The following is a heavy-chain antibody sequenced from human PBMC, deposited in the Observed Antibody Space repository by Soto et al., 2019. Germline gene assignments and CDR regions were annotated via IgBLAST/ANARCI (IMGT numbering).Heavy chain of an antibody. CDR1: GYRFSTSG. V-gene: IGHV1-3*01. CDR2: INAADGDT. J-gene: IGHJ5*02. Sequence: QVQLLQSGAELEKPGASVKISCETSGYRFSTSGIHWLRQAPGQSLEWMGWINAADGDTKYSQKFQGRVTLSRDTSASTAYMELSSLTSEDTSIYYCARDSQRGQIPSTGWFDPWGQGTVVTVSS. CDR3: ARDSQRGQIPSTGWFDP. D-gene: IGHD2-2*01.